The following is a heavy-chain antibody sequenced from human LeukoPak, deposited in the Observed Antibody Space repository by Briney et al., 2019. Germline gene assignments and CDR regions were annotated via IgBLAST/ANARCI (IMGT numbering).Heavy chain of an antibody. D-gene: IGHD4-17*01. CDR3: ARDSSNDYGDFDY. V-gene: IGHV4-4*07. CDR2: IYTSGST. Sequence: SETLSLTWTVSGGSITNYYWSWMRQPPGKGLEWIGRIYTSGSTNYNPSLKSRVTMSVDTSKNQFSLKLSSVTAADTAVYYCARDSSNDYGDFDYWGQGTLVTVSS. J-gene: IGHJ4*02. CDR1: GGSITNYY.